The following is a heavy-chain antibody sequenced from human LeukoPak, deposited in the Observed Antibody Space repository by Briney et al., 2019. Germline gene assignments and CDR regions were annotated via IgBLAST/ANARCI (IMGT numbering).Heavy chain of an antibody. Sequence: GSSVKVSCKASGGTFSSYAISWVRQAPGQGLEWMGILNPSGSSTNYAQKFQGRVTMTRDTSTSTVYMELSSLRSEDTAVYYCARSWIRSGRVVGYFDYWGQGTLVTVSS. J-gene: IGHJ4*02. CDR1: GGTFSSYA. CDR3: ARSWIRSGRVVGYFDY. V-gene: IGHV1-46*01. D-gene: IGHD5-18*01. CDR2: LNPSGSST.